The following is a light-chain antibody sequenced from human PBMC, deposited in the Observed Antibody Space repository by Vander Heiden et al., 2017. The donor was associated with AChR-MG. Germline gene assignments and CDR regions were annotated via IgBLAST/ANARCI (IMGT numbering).Light chain of an antibody. Sequence: QSALTQPRAVSGSPGHSVTISCTGTSSDIGVDNFVSWFQQHPGEAPKLIIYDVIRRPSGVPDRFSGSKSGNTASLTISGLRPEDEADYHCSSYTGTYTSVVFGGGTRLTVL. CDR2: DVI. CDR1: SSDIGVDNF. V-gene: IGLV2-11*01. CDR3: SSYTGTYTSVV. J-gene: IGLJ3*02.